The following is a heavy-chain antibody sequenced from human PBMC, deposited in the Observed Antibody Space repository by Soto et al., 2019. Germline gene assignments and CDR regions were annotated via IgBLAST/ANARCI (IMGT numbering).Heavy chain of an antibody. V-gene: IGHV3-30-3*01. CDR2: ISYDGSNK. Sequence: GGSLRLSCAASGFTFSSYAMHWVRQAPGKGLEWVAVISYDGSNKYYADSVKGRFTISRDNSKNTLYLQMNSLRAEDTAVYCCARDLRSKVDPFYYYYGMDVWGQGTTVTVSS. CDR3: ARDLRSKVDPFYYYYGMDV. D-gene: IGHD2-15*01. CDR1: GFTFSSYA. J-gene: IGHJ6*02.